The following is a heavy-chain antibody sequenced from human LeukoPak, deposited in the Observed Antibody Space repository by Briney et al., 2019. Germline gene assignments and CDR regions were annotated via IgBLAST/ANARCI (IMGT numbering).Heavy chain of an antibody. V-gene: IGHV3-23*01. CDR1: GFTFSSHA. D-gene: IGHD7-27*01. Sequence: GGSLRLSCAASGFTFSSHAMNWVRQAPGKGLEWVSSVDGSGDGTYYADSVKGRFTISRDNSENMLYLQMSSLRAEDTAIYYCAKDRRGVDTGKYFFEYWGQGTLVTVSS. CDR2: VDGSGDGT. CDR3: AKDRRGVDTGKYFFEY. J-gene: IGHJ4*02.